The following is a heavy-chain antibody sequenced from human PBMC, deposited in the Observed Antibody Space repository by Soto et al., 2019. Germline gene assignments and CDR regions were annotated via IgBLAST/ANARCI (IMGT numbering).Heavy chain of an antibody. CDR1: GFTFSSYG. V-gene: IGHV3-30*18. Sequence: QVQLVESGGGVVQPGRSLRLSCAASGFTFSSYGMHWVRQAPGKGLEWVAVISYDGSNKYYADSVKGRFTISRDNSKNTLYLQMNSLRAEDTAVYYCAKDPGVVPAAIAWVLPVDYWGQGTLDTVSS. J-gene: IGHJ4*02. CDR2: ISYDGSNK. D-gene: IGHD2-2*01. CDR3: AKDPGVVPAAIAWVLPVDY.